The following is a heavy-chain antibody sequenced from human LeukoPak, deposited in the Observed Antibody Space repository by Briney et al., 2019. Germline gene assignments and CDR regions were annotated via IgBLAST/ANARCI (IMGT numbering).Heavy chain of an antibody. CDR3: ARGARWNDY. D-gene: IGHD4-23*01. CDR1: GGSISSYY. V-gene: IGHV4-59*01. CDR2: IYYTGSI. J-gene: IGHJ4*02. Sequence: SETLSPTCSVSGGSISSYYWSWIRQPPGKGLEWIGYIYYTGSINYNPSLKSRVTISVDTSKNQFSLKLSSVTAADTAVYYCARGARWNDYWGQGTLVTVSS.